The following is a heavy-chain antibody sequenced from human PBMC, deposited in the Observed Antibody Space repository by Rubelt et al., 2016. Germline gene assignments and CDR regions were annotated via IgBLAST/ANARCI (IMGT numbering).Heavy chain of an antibody. J-gene: IGHJ4*02. D-gene: IGHD3-10*01. Sequence: QVQLVQSGAEVKKPGASVKVSCKASGYTFTSYGISWVRQAPGQGLEWMGWISAYNGNTNYAQKCTGRVTMTHDTPTSTAYMERRSLRSDDTAVYYCARDPLPVRGVIMTPTHWGQGTLVTVSS. CDR1: GYTFTSYG. V-gene: IGHV1-18*01. CDR2: ISAYNGNT. CDR3: ARDPLPVRGVIMTPTH.